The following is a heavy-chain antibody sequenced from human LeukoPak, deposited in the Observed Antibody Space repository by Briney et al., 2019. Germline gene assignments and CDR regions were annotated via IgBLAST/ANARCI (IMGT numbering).Heavy chain of an antibody. V-gene: IGHV3-21*01. D-gene: IGHD1-26*01. CDR2: ISRSSDYI. J-gene: IGHJ4*02. CDR3: AREELSY. Sequence: GGSLRLSCAASGFTFSSYNMNWVRQAPGKGLEWVSSISRSSDYIYYADSVKGRFTISRDNARNSLYLQMNSLRAEDTAVYYCAREELSYWGQGTLVTVSS. CDR1: GFTFSSYN.